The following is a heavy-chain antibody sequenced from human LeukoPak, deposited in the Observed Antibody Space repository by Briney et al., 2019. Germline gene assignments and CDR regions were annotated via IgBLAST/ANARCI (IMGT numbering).Heavy chain of an antibody. V-gene: IGHV3-74*01. CDR3: ARDRYYDILTGYYTH. CDR1: GFTFSSYW. J-gene: IGHJ4*02. D-gene: IGHD3-9*01. CDR2: INSDGSST. Sequence: GGSLRLSCAASGFTFSSYWMHWVRHAPGKGLVWVSRINSDGSSTSYADSVKGRFTISRDNAKNTLYLQMNSLRAEDTAVYYCARDRYYDILTGYYTHWGQGTLVTVSS.